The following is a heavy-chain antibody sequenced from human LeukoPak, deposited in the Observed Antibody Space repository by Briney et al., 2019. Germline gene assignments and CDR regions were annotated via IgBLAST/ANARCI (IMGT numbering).Heavy chain of an antibody. V-gene: IGHV3-73*01. D-gene: IGHD3-9*01. CDR1: GFTFSGSA. CDR3: AKAGQDRLVISAGRFAFDI. Sequence: GGSLKLSCAASGFTFSGSAMHWVRQASGKGLEWVGRIRSKANSYATAYAASVKGRFTISRDDSKNTAYLQMNSLRAEDTAVYYCAKAGQDRLVISAGRFAFDIWGQGTMVTVSS. CDR2: IRSKANSYAT. J-gene: IGHJ3*02.